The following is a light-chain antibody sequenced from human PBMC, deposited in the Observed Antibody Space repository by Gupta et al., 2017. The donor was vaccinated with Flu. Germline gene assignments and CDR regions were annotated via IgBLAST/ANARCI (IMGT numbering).Light chain of an antibody. CDR3: CSYAGSSTYV. J-gene: IGLJ1*01. Sequence: QSALTQPASVSGSPGQSITISCTGTSSDVGNYNLVSWYQQHPGKAPKFMIYEGSKRPSGVSNRFSGSKSGNTASLTISGLQAEDDADYYCCSYAGSSTYVFGTGTKVTVL. CDR2: EGS. V-gene: IGLV2-23*01. CDR1: SSDVGNYNL.